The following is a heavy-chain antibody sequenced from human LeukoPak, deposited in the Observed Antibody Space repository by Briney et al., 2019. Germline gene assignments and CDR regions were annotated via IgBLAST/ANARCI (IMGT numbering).Heavy chain of an antibody. CDR3: ARKSGLELQDAFDI. V-gene: IGHV4-34*01. J-gene: IGHJ3*02. Sequence: PSETLSLTCAVYGGSFSGYYWSWIRQPPGKGLEWIGEINHSGSTNYNPSLKSRVTISVDTSKNQSSLKLSSVTAADTAVYYCARKSGLELQDAFDIWGQGTMVTVSS. CDR2: INHSGST. D-gene: IGHD1-7*01. CDR1: GGSFSGYY.